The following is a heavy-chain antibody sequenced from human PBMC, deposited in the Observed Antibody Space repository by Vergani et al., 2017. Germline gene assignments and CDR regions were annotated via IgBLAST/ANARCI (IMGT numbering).Heavy chain of an antibody. V-gene: IGHV4-38-2*02. Sequence: QVQLQESGPGLVKPSETLSLTCTVSGYSISSGYYWGWIRQPPGKGLEWIGSIYHSGSTNYNPSLKSRVTISVDTSKNQFSLKLSSVTAADTAVYYCARGSYCSSTSCHSFYYYYYMDVWGKGTTVTVSS. J-gene: IGHJ6*03. CDR1: GYSISSGYY. CDR2: IYHSGST. CDR3: ARGSYCSSTSCHSFYYYYYMDV. D-gene: IGHD2-2*01.